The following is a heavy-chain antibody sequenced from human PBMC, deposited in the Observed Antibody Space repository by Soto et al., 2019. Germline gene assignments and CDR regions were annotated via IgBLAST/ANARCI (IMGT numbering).Heavy chain of an antibody. J-gene: IGHJ3*02. Sequence: ASVKVSCKASGYTFTGYYMHWVRQAPGQGLEWMGWINPNSGGTNYAQKFQGWVTMTRDTSISTAYMELSRLRSDDTAVYYCARDAGYSSSWYAFDIWGQGTMVTVSS. CDR2: INPNSGGT. V-gene: IGHV1-2*04. D-gene: IGHD6-13*01. CDR3: ARDAGYSSSWYAFDI. CDR1: GYTFTGYY.